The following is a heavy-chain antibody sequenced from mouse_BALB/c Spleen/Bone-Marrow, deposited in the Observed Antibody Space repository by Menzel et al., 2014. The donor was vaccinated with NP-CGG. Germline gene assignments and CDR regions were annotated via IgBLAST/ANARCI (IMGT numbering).Heavy chain of an antibody. V-gene: IGHV1-14*01. CDR1: GYTFTSYV. CDR3: ARGGITNYYGLDY. J-gene: IGHJ4*01. CDR2: INPYNDDT. D-gene: IGHD2-4*01. Sequence: EVKVVDSGPELVKPGASVMMSCKASGYTFTSYVIHWVKQKPGQGLEWIAYINPYNDDTKYNEKLKGKATLTSDKSSSTANMEFSSLTSEDSAVFYCARGGITNYYGLDYWGQGTSVTVSS.